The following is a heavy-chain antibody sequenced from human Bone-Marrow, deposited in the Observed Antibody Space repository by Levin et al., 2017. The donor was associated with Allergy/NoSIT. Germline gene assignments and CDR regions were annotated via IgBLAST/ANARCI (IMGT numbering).Heavy chain of an antibody. CDR3: ARDLLVPARDTFDI. J-gene: IGHJ3*02. D-gene: IGHD2-2*01. CDR1: GDSITSGAYY. CDR2: IYYGVST. Sequence: SETLSLTCTVSGDSITSGAYYWSWIRQHPGKGLEWIGYIYYGVSTYYNPSLKSRITISVDTSKNQFSLKLSSVTAADTAVYYCARDLLVPARDTFDIWGQGTMVTVSS. V-gene: IGHV4-31*03.